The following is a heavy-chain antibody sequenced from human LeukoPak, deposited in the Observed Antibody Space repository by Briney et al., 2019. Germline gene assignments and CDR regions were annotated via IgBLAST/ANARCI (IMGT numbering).Heavy chain of an antibody. V-gene: IGHV4-30-2*03. D-gene: IGHD1-26*01. CDR2: IYHSGST. Sequence: SQTLSLTCTVSGGSISSGGYYWSWIRQPPGKGLEWIGYIYHSGSTYYNPSPKSRVTISVDTSKNQLSLKLNSVTAADTAVYYCAGKPRGSTTWYFDYWGQGTLVTVSS. CDR3: AGKPRGSTTWYFDY. CDR1: GGSISSGGYY. J-gene: IGHJ4*02.